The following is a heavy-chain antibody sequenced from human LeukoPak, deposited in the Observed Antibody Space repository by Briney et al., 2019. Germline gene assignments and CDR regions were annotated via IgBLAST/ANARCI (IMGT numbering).Heavy chain of an antibody. D-gene: IGHD3-22*01. CDR3: ARALNYYDSSGYVNWYFDL. V-gene: IGHV4-39*07. J-gene: IGHJ2*01. Sequence: SETLSLTCTVSGGSISSSNYYWGWIRQPPGKGLKWIGSIYYSGSIYYNPSLQSRVTISVDTSKNQFSLRLSSVTAADTAVYYCARALNYYDSSGYVNWYFDLWGRGTLVTVSS. CDR2: IYYSGSI. CDR1: GGSISSSNYY.